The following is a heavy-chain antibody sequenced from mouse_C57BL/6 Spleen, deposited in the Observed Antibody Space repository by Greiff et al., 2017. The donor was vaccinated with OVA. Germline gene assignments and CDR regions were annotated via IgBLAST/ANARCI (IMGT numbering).Heavy chain of an antibody. D-gene: IGHD4-1*01. J-gene: IGHJ3*01. V-gene: IGHV1-5*01. CDR2: IHPGNSDT. CDR3: SNWEGLAY. CDR1: GYTFTSYW. Sequence: VQLQQSGTVLARPGASVKMSCKTSGYTFTSYWMHWVKQRPGQGLDWIGVIHPGNSDTSYNQKFKGKAKLTADTSASTAYMKLSSLTNEDSAVYYCSNWEGLAYWGQGTLVTVSA.